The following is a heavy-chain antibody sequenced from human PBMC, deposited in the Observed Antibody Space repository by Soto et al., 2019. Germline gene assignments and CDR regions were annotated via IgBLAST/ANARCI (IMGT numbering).Heavy chain of an antibody. CDR2: ISYDGSNK. Sequence: GGSLRLSCAASGFTFSSYAMHWVRQAPGKGLEWVAVISYDGSNKYYADSVKGRFTISRDNSKNTLYLQMNSLRAEDTAVYYCARGWGCTNGVCYYYYYYGMDVWGQGTTVTVSS. CDR1: GFTFSSYA. J-gene: IGHJ6*02. CDR3: ARGWGCTNGVCYYYYYYGMDV. D-gene: IGHD2-8*01. V-gene: IGHV3-30-3*01.